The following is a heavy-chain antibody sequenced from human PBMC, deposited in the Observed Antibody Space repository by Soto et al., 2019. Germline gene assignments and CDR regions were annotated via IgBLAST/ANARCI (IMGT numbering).Heavy chain of an antibody. D-gene: IGHD3-22*01. J-gene: IGHJ6*01. CDR1: GFSFSEYW. CDR2: IKQDGSEK. CDR3: IEGRGKDV. V-gene: IGHV3-7*01. Sequence: EVQLVESGGGLVQPGGSLRLSCAASGFSFSEYWMTWVRQGPGKGLEWVANIKQDGSEKYYLDSVKGRFTISRDNAKKSGFLQKNRLRAQDTAVYYWIEGRGKDVWGQGTKVTVSS.